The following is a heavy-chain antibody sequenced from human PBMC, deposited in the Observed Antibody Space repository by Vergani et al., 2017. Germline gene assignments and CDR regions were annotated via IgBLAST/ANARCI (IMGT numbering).Heavy chain of an antibody. D-gene: IGHD6-13*01. Sequence: QVQLQQWGAGLLKPSEPLSLTCAVYVGSFSGYSWSWIREPPGKGLERFGENNHSGSTNYNPSLKSRVTISVDTSKNQFSLKLSSVTAADTAVYYCARGNLDAAADTTYFDHWGQGTLVTVSA. V-gene: IGHV4-34*01. J-gene: IGHJ4*02. CDR3: ARGNLDAAADTTYFDH. CDR1: VGSFSGYS. CDR2: NNHSGST.